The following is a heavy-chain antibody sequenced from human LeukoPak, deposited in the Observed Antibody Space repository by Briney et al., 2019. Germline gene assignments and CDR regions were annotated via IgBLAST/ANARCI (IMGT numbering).Heavy chain of an antibody. CDR2: INPSAGST. CDR3: ARGAAPGYSSSWYDS. D-gene: IGHD6-13*01. CDR1: GYTFTTYY. V-gene: IGHV1-46*01. Sequence: VASVKVSCKPSGYTFTTYYMHWVRQAPGQGLEWMGVINPSAGSTKFAQKFQGRVTMTSDMSTSTVYMELSSLRSEDTAIYYCARGAAPGYSSSWYDSWGQGTLVTVSP. J-gene: IGHJ5*01.